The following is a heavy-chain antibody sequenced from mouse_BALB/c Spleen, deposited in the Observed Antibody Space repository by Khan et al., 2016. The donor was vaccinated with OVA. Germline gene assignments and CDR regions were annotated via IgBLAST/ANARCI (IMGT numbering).Heavy chain of an antibody. J-gene: IGHJ4*01. V-gene: IGHV5-6*01. D-gene: IGHD1-2*01. CDR1: GFTFSSYG. Sequence: EVELVESGGDLVKPGGSLKLSCAASGFTFSSYGMSWVRQTPDKRLEWVATISSGGHYTYFPDSVRGRFTISRDNAKNTLYLHMSSLKSEDTAMYDCARTMTTAKGDYYAMDYWGQGTSVTVSS. CDR2: ISSGGHYT. CDR3: ARTMTTAKGDYYAMDY.